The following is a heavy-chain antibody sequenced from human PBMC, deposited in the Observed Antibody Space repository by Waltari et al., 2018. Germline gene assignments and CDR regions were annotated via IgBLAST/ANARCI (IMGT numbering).Heavy chain of an antibody. J-gene: IGHJ6*02. CDR1: GFTFSSYA. D-gene: IGHD1-7*01. V-gene: IGHV3-30-3*01. Sequence: QVQLVESGGGVVQPGRSLRLSCAASGFTFSSYAMHWVRTAPGKGLEWVAVISYDGSNKYYADSVKGRFTISRDNSKNTLYLQMNSLRAEDTAVYYCARDLGTGTTSYYYYGMDVWGQGTTVTVSS. CDR2: ISYDGSNK. CDR3: ARDLGTGTTSYYYYGMDV.